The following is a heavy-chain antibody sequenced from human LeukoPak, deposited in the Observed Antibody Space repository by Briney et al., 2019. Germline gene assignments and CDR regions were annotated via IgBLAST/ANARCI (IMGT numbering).Heavy chain of an antibody. Sequence: ASVTVSYKPSGYTFTSYEVNWVRQAPGQGREWMGWMSPNSGNTGYAQKFQGRVTMTRSTSISPAYMELSSLRSEDTAVYYCARVGYYGMDVWGQGTMVTVSS. CDR1: GYTFTSYE. V-gene: IGHV1-8*01. D-gene: IGHD3-16*01. CDR3: ARVGYYGMDV. CDR2: MSPNSGNT. J-gene: IGHJ6*02.